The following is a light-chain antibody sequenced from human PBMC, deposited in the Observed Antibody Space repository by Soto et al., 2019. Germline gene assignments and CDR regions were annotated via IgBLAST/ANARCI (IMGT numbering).Light chain of an antibody. Sequence: QSVLTQPRSVSASPGQSVTISCTGTTSDVGGYDFVSWYQQHPGKAPKLIIFDVTKRSSGAPDRFSGSKSGNSASLTISGLRPEDEADYFCCSYAGSYTLGVFGGGTQLTVL. CDR3: CSYAGSYTLGV. CDR1: TSDVGGYDF. J-gene: IGLJ3*02. CDR2: DVT. V-gene: IGLV2-11*01.